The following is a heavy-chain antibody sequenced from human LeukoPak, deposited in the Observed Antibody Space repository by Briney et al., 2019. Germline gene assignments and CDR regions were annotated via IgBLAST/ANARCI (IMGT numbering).Heavy chain of an antibody. V-gene: IGHV1-69*06. CDR3: ASGYYDFWSGHYYYYYMDV. CDR2: IIPIYGTA. J-gene: IGHJ6*03. CDR1: GGTFSSYA. D-gene: IGHD3-3*01. Sequence: ASVKVSCKASGGTFSSYAISWVRQAPGQGLEWMGGIIPIYGTANYAQKFQGRVTITADKSTSTAYMELSSLRSEDTAVYYCASGYYDFWSGHYYYYYMDVWGKGTTVTVSS.